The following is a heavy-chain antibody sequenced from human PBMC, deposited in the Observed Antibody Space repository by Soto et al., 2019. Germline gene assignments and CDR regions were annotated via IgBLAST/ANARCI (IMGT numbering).Heavy chain of an antibody. J-gene: IGHJ6*02. D-gene: IGHD2-8*01. CDR1: GYTLTELS. CDR3: ATNPLYRVNGGMDV. CDR2: FDPEDGET. Sequence: GASVKVSCKVSGYTLTELSMHWVRQAPGKGLEWMGGFDPEDGETIYAQKFQGRVTMTEDTSTDTAYMELSSLRSEDTAVYYCATNPLYRVNGGMDVWGQGTTVTVSS. V-gene: IGHV1-24*01.